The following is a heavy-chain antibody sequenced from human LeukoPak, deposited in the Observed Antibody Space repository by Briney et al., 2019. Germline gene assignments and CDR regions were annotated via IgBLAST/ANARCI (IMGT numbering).Heavy chain of an antibody. D-gene: IGHD3-22*01. CDR3: ARDLRDSSGYWTFDS. CDR2: IYYSGIT. Sequence: SETLSLTCTVSGGSISTYYWNWVRQPPGEGLEWIGDIYYSGITNYHPSLKSRVTIPVDPSKNQFSLKLSSVTAADTAVYYCARDLRDSSGYWTFDSWGQGTLVTVSS. V-gene: IGHV4-59*01. CDR1: GGSISTYY. J-gene: IGHJ4*02.